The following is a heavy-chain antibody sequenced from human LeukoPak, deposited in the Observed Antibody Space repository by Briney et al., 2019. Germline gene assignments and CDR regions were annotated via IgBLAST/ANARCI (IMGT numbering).Heavy chain of an antibody. D-gene: IGHD6-19*01. Sequence: GGSLRLSCAASGFTVSSNYMSWVRQAPGKGLEWVSVIYSGGSTYYADSVKGRFTISRDNAKNSLYLQMNSLRAEDTAVYYCARDPVAGTELDYWGQGTLVTVSS. V-gene: IGHV3-53*01. CDR3: ARDPVAGTELDY. J-gene: IGHJ4*02. CDR1: GFTVSSNY. CDR2: IYSGGST.